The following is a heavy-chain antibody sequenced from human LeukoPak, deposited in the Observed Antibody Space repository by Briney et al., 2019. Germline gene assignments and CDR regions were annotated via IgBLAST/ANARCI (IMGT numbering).Heavy chain of an antibody. CDR1: GGTFSSYA. CDR3: AREYYDFWSGYSEPDY. V-gene: IGHV1-69*05. CDR2: IIPIFGTA. D-gene: IGHD3-3*01. J-gene: IGHJ4*02. Sequence: GASVKVSCKASGGTFSSYAISWVRQAPGQGLEWMGGIIPIFGTANYAQKLQGRVTMTTDTSTSTAYMELRSLRSDDTAVYYCAREYYDFWSGYSEPDYWGQGTLVTVSS.